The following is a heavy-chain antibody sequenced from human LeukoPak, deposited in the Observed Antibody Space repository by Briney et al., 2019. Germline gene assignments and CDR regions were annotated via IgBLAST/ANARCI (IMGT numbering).Heavy chain of an antibody. J-gene: IGHJ3*02. CDR3: ARPFSSGWRGAFDI. CDR2: IYYSGST. D-gene: IGHD6-19*01. V-gene: IGHV4-59*08. CDR1: GGSISTYY. Sequence: SETLSLTCTVSGGSISTYYWSWIRQPPGKGLEWIGNIYYSGSTNYNPSLKSRVTISVDTSKNQFSLKLSSVTAADTAIYYCARPFSSGWRGAFDIWGQETMVTVSS.